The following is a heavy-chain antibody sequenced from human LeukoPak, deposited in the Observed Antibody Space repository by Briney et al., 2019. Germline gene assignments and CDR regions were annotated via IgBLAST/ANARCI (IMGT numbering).Heavy chain of an antibody. CDR3: AKLPTIFGVADSFDI. D-gene: IGHD3-3*01. J-gene: IGHJ3*02. CDR1: GITFSSYD. Sequence: GGSLRLSCVASGITFSSYDMSWVRQAPGKGLEWISAISDRGKTDCADSVKGRFTISRDNSKNTLYLQLSSLRADDTAIYYCAKLPTIFGVADSFDIWGQGTLVTVSS. V-gene: IGHV3-23*01. CDR2: ISDRGKT.